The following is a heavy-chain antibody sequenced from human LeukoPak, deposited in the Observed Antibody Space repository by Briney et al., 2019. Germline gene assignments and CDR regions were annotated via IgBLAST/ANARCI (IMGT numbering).Heavy chain of an antibody. D-gene: IGHD4-17*01. V-gene: IGHV3-33*03. Sequence: GGSLRLSCAASGFTFSSYNMQWVRQAPGKGLQWVALMLCDENNKYYGDSVKGRFTISRDNAKNSLYLQMNSLRDEDTAVYYCASKTTLEYWGQGTLVTVSS. CDR2: MLCDENNK. CDR3: ASKTTLEY. J-gene: IGHJ4*02. CDR1: GFTFSSYN.